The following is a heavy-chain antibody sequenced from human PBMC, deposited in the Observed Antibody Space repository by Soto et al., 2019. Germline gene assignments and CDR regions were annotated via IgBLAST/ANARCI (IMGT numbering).Heavy chain of an antibody. CDR3: ARDLVTTLSGYFDY. CDR2: INQDGSEK. Sequence: GGSLRLSCAASGFTFSSYWMTWVRQAPGKGLEWVANINQDGSEKYYVDSVKGPFTISRDNAKNSLFLQMNSLRAEDTAVYYCARDLVTTLSGYFDYWGQGTLVIVYS. J-gene: IGHJ4*02. V-gene: IGHV3-7*03. D-gene: IGHD4-17*01. CDR1: GFTFSSYW.